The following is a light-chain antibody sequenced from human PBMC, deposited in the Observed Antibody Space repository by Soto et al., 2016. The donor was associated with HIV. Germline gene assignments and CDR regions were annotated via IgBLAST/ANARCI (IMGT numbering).Light chain of an antibody. CDR1: QDINNY. CDR3: QQLDDYPVT. Sequence: DIQLTQSPSFLSASMGDRVTITCRASQDINNYLAWYQQKPGKAPKLLISLASTLQSGVPSRFSGSGSGTQFTLTVSSLQPDDFATYYCQQLDDYPVTFGGGTKVEL. J-gene: IGKJ4*01. CDR2: LAS. V-gene: IGKV1-9*01.